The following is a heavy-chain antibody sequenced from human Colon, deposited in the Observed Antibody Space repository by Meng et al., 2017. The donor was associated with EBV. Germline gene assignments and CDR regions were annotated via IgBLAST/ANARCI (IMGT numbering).Heavy chain of an antibody. V-gene: IGHV4-31*03. Sequence: QGQLQESGLGLVHPSPPLSLPVPVSGGPVSSGGYYWTWIRQHPGKGLEWFGHIYYSGSTFYNPSLKRRVIISIDTSKNQFSLNLRSVTAADTAVYYCARVSSGWDYFDYWGQGTLVTVSS. J-gene: IGHJ4*02. CDR2: IYYSGST. CDR3: ARVSSGWDYFDY. CDR1: GGPVSSGGYY. D-gene: IGHD6-19*01.